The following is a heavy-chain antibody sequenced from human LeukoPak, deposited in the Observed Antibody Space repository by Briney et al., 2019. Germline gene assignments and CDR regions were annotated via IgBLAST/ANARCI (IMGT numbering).Heavy chain of an antibody. CDR3: AKHAWGSRRTTLFDY. CDR2: MSGSGGST. V-gene: IGHV3-23*01. Sequence: PGGSLRLTCAASEFTFSSYAMNWVRQAPGKGLEWVSAMSGSGGSTYYADSVKGRFTISRDNSKNTLYLQMNSLRAEDTAVYYCAKHAWGSRRTTLFDYWGQGTLVTVSS. J-gene: IGHJ4*02. CDR1: EFTFSSYA. D-gene: IGHD2-15*01.